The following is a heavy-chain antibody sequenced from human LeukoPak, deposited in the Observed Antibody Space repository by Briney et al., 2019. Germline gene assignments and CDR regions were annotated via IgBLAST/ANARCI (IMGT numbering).Heavy chain of an antibody. V-gene: IGHV3-23*01. D-gene: IGHD1-26*01. CDR3: AKVVGATTRGYFDY. Sequence: SGGSLRLSCAASGFTFSSYAMSWVRQAPGKGLEWVSTISSSGGSTYYADSAKGRFTISRDNSKNTLYLQMNSLRAEDTAVYYCAKVVGATTRGYFDYWGQGTLVTVSS. CDR1: GFTFSSYA. CDR2: ISSSGGST. J-gene: IGHJ4*02.